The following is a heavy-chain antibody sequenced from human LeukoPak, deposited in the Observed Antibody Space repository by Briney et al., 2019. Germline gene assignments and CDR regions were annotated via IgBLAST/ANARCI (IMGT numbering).Heavy chain of an antibody. D-gene: IGHD3-22*01. CDR1: GFTFSSYA. CDR2: ISYDGSNK. V-gene: IGHV3-30*04. J-gene: IGHJ4*02. CDR3: ARDDSSGYYHDY. Sequence: GGSLRLSCAASGFTFSSYAMHWVRQAAGKGLEWVAVISYDGSNKYYADSVKGRFTISRDNSKNTLYLQMNSLRAEDTAVYYCARDDSSGYYHDYWGQGTLVTVSS.